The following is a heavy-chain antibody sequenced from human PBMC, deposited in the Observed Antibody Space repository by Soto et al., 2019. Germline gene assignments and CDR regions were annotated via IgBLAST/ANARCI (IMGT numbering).Heavy chain of an antibody. CDR3: ARVTRALDAFDI. D-gene: IGHD3-10*01. J-gene: IGHJ3*02. Sequence: QVQLQESGPGLVKPSETLSLTCTVSGGSISSYYWSWIRQPPGKGLEWIGYIYYSGSTNYNPSLKSRVTISVDTSKNQFSLKLSSVTAADTAVYYCARVTRALDAFDIWGQGTMVTVSS. V-gene: IGHV4-59*01. CDR1: GGSISSYY. CDR2: IYYSGST.